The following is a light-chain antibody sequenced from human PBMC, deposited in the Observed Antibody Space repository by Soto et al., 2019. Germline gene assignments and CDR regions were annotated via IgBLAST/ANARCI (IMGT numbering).Light chain of an antibody. V-gene: IGLV2-11*01. CDR1: SSDVGDYNY. CDR3: CSYAGSYTWV. J-gene: IGLJ3*02. Sequence: QSALTQPRSVSVSPGQSVTISCTGTSSDVGDYNYVSWYQQHPGKAPKLMIYDVSERPSGVPDRFSGSKSGNTASLTISGLQAEDEADYYCCSYAGSYTWVFGGGTKLTVL. CDR2: DVS.